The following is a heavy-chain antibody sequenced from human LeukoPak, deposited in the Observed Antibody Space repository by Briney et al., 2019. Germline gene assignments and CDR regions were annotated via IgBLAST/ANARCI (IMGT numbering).Heavy chain of an antibody. CDR2: ISSNGGST. Sequence: GGSLRLSCAASGSTFSSYAMHWVRQAPGKGLEYVSAISSNGGSTYYANSVKGRFTISRDNSKNTLYLQMGSLRAEDMAVYYCARERGDAYYYDPFALGGDAFDIWGQGTMVTVSS. D-gene: IGHD3-22*01. CDR1: GSTFSSYA. V-gene: IGHV3-64*01. J-gene: IGHJ3*02. CDR3: ARERGDAYYYDPFALGGDAFDI.